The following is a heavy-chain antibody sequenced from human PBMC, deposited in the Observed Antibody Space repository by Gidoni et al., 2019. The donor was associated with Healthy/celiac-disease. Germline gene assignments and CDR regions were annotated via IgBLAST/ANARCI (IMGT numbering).Heavy chain of an antibody. V-gene: IGHV5-10-1*03. CDR3: ARHGEGVATLFDYYYGMDV. Sequence: VQLVQSGAEVTKPGESLRISCKGSGYSFTSYWISWVRPMPGKGLEWMGRIDPSDSDTNYSPSFQGHVTISADKSISTAYLQWSSLKASDTAMYYCARHGEGVATLFDYYYGMDVWGQGTTVTVSS. J-gene: IGHJ6*02. CDR1: GYSFTSYW. D-gene: IGHD5-12*01. CDR2: IDPSDSDT.